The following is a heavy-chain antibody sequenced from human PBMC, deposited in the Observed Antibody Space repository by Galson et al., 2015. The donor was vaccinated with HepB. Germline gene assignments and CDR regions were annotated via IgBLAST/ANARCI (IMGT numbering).Heavy chain of an antibody. Sequence: SLRLSCAASGFTLSSYGMHWVRQAPGKGLEWVAVIWYDGSNKYYADSVKGRFTISRDNSKNTLYLQMNSLRAEDTAVYYCARGSRGWIWFGEFLFDYWGQGTLVTVSS. J-gene: IGHJ4*02. V-gene: IGHV3-33*08. CDR1: GFTLSSYG. CDR3: ARGSRGWIWFGEFLFDY. D-gene: IGHD3-10*01. CDR2: IWYDGSNK.